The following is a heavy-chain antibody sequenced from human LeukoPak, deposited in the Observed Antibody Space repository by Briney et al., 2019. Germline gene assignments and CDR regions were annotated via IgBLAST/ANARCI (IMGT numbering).Heavy chain of an antibody. Sequence: SETLSLTCIGGSISSNYFYWGWIRQPPGKGLEWIGTISYSGSTYYNPSLKSRVTISVDTSKNQFSLKLSSVTATDTAVYYCARSRGRSYGSWGQGSLVTVSS. J-gene: IGHJ4*02. CDR3: ARSRGRSYGS. V-gene: IGHV4-39*01. CDR1: GSISSNYFY. CDR2: ISYSGST. D-gene: IGHD5-18*01.